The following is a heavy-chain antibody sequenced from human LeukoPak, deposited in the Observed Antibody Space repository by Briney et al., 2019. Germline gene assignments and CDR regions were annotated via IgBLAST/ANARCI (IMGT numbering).Heavy chain of an antibody. CDR2: IYSGGSI. V-gene: IGHV3-66*01. CDR1: GFTVSSNY. Sequence: GGSLRLSCAASGFTVSSNYMSWVRQAPGKGLEWLSIIYSGGSIYHADSVKGRFTISRDSSKNTLYLQMNSLRDEDTAVYYCARDHAVGSNDDGMDVWGQGTTVTVSS. D-gene: IGHD1-26*01. CDR3: ARDHAVGSNDDGMDV. J-gene: IGHJ6*02.